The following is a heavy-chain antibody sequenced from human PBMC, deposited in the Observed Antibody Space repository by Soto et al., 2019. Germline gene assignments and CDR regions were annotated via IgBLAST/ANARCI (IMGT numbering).Heavy chain of an antibody. V-gene: IGHV1-46*01. CDR1: GDTCTDYY. Sequence: QVQLVQSGAEVKKPGASVKVSCKASGDTCTDYYIHWVRQAPGQGLEWMGTVNPSGGHTTYSQHLLGRITMARDTSTRTLYVERTSLTSEDAAVYYCARGGHVVVVTAALDYWVQGTLVTVSS. CDR2: VNPSGGHT. CDR3: ARGGHVVVVTAALDY. J-gene: IGHJ4*02. D-gene: IGHD2-21*02.